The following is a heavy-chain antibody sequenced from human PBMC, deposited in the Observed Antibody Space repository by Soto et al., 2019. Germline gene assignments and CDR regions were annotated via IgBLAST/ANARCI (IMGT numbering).Heavy chain of an antibody. CDR1: GGSVSSGSYY. CDR2: IYYSGST. D-gene: IGHD6-19*01. V-gene: IGHV4-61*01. Sequence: LSLTCTVSGGSVSSGSYYWSWIRQPPGKGLEWIGYIYYSGSTNYNPSLKSRVTISVDTSKNQFSLKLSSVTAADTAVYYCARDSGLGNWFDPWGQGTLVTVSS. J-gene: IGHJ5*02. CDR3: ARDSGLGNWFDP.